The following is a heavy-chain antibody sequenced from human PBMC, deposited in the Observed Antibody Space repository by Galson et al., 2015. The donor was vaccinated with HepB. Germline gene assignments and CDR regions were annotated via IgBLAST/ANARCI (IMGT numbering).Heavy chain of an antibody. CDR3: ARDGTYYGYSVDY. J-gene: IGHJ4*02. D-gene: IGHD3-10*01. V-gene: IGHV1-69*06. CDR1: GRFFSAYG. Sequence: SVKVSCKAAGRFFSAYGISWVRQAPGQGLEWMGGIIAVFGTTHYAQKFQGRVTITADKSTSTVYMELSSLRPEDTAVYYCARDGTYYGYSVDYWGQGTLVTVSS. CDR2: IIAVFGTT.